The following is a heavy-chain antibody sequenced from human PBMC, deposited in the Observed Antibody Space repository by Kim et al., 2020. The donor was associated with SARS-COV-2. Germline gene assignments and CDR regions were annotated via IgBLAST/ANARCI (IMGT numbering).Heavy chain of an antibody. D-gene: IGHD3-10*01. CDR1: CYTFTSYG. Sequence: ASVKVSCKASCYTFTSYGISWVRQAPGQGLEWMGWISAYNGNTNYAQKLQGRVTMTTDTSTSTAYMELRSLRSDDTAVYYCARGGGTPTRYYYGMDVWGQGTTVTVSS. CDR2: ISAYNGNT. CDR3: ARGGGTPTRYYYGMDV. J-gene: IGHJ6*02. V-gene: IGHV1-18*04.